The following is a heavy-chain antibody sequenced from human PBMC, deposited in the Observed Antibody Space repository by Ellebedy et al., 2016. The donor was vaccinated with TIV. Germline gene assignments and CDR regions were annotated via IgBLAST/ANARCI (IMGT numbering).Heavy chain of an antibody. CDR3: ARVADDAFDI. CDR1: DYSISSGSY. Sequence: SETLSLTCTVSDYSISSGSYWGWIRQPPGKGLEWIGNINHSGTTFYNPSLKSRVSISVDTSKNQFSLKLSSVTAADTAVYYCARVADDAFDIWGQGTMVTVSS. J-gene: IGHJ3*02. V-gene: IGHV4-38-2*02. CDR2: INHSGTT.